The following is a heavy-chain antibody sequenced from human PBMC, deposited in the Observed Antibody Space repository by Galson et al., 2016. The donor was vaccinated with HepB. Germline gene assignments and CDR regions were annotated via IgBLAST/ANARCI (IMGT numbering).Heavy chain of an antibody. D-gene: IGHD2-21*02. V-gene: IGHV3-13*01. CDR2: IVPAVPT. J-gene: IGHJ4*02. CDR1: GFPVSNND. Sequence: SLRLSCEVSGFPVSNNDLNWVRYIPGKGLEWVSAIVPAVPTTYGDSVKGRFTISRDDARNSFHLQMDSLRAEDTAIYYCTRSYCRGGDCYSFDSWGQGTPVTVSS. CDR3: TRSYCRGGDCYSFDS.